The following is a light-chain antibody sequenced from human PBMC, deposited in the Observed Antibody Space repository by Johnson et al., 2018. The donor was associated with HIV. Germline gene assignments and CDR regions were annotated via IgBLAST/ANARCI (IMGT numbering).Light chain of an antibody. Sequence: QSVLTQPPSVSAAPGQKVTISCSGSSSNIGNNYVSWYQQLPGTAPKLLIYDNNKRPSGIPDRFSGSKSGTSATLGITGLQTGDEADYYCGTWDGSLIAYYVFGTGTKVTVL. CDR1: SSNIGNNY. V-gene: IGLV1-51*01. J-gene: IGLJ1*01. CDR2: DNN. CDR3: GTWDGSLIAYYV.